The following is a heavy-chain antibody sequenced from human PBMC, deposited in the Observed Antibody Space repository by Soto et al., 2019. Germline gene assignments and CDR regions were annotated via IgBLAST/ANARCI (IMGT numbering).Heavy chain of an antibody. CDR1: GFTYSSFG. V-gene: IGHV3-33*01. D-gene: IGHD2-2*01. J-gene: IGHJ4*02. CDR3: SSRSPALDY. CDR2: IWHDGRNK. Sequence: GGSLRLPCAASGFTYSSFGMRWVRQAPGKGLEWVAVIWHDGRNKYYADFVKGRFTISRDNSKNMLYLQMNSLRAEDTAVYFCSSRSPALDYWGEGTLVIVSS.